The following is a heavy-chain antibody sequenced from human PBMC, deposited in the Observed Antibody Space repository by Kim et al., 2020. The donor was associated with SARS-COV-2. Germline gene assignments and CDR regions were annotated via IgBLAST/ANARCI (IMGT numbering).Heavy chain of an antibody. D-gene: IGHD4-17*01. V-gene: IGHV1-18*01. J-gene: IGHJ4*02. Sequence: YAQKVQGRATMTTETSTNTAYMELWSLRSDDTAMYYCARGAYGDVSFDYWGQGTLVTVSS. CDR3: ARGAYGDVSFDY.